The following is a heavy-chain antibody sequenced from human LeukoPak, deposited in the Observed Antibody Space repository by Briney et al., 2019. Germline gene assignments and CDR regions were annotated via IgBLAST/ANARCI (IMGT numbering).Heavy chain of an antibody. V-gene: IGHV3-7*04. D-gene: IGHD6-19*01. Sequence: GGSLRLSCAASDFTFRDFWMAWVRQAPGKGLEWVAIIKQDGSETHYVDSVKGRFSISRDNAKKSLYLQMNSLRGEDPALYYCVRGSGWLLDSWGQGTLVTVSS. J-gene: IGHJ5*01. CDR2: IKQDGSET. CDR1: DFTFRDFW. CDR3: VRGSGWLLDS.